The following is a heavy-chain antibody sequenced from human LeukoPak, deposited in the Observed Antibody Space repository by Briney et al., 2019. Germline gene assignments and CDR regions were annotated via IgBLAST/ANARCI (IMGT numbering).Heavy chain of an antibody. Sequence: GGSLRLSCAASGFTFDSYWMSWVRQAPGKGPEWVANIKRDGSEKYYVDSVKGRFTISRDNAKSLLFLQMNSLGAEDTAVYYCARDLRYCSDTTCSYYFDGWGQGTLVTVSS. J-gene: IGHJ4*02. CDR1: GFTFDSYW. D-gene: IGHD2-2*01. CDR2: IKRDGSEK. V-gene: IGHV3-7*01. CDR3: ARDLRYCSDTTCSYYFDG.